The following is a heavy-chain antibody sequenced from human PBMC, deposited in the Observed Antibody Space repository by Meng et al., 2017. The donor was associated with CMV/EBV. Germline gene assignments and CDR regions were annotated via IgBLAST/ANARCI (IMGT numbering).Heavy chain of an antibody. Sequence: GESLKISCAASGFTFSSYWMSWVRQAPGKGLEWVANIKQDGSEKYYVDSVKGRFTISRDNAKNSLYLQMNNLRAEDTAVYYCARDADLAFDYWGQGTLVTVSS. CDR2: IKQDGSEK. J-gene: IGHJ4*02. CDR3: ARDADLAFDY. CDR1: GFTFSSYW. D-gene: IGHD3-3*01. V-gene: IGHV3-7*01.